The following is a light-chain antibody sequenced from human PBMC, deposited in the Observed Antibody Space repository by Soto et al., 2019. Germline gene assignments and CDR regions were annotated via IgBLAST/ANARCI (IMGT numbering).Light chain of an antibody. CDR1: QTVHSSF. J-gene: IGKJ2*01. Sequence: EVVLTQSPGTLSLSPGDRATVSRRASQTVHSSFFAWYQQKGGQAPRLLIYGTSKRAAGIPDRFSGHGSGTDFTLTIDGLEPEDFAMYFCQQHGGSPPYTFGRGTRLEIK. CDR3: QQHGGSPPYT. CDR2: GTS. V-gene: IGKV3-20*01.